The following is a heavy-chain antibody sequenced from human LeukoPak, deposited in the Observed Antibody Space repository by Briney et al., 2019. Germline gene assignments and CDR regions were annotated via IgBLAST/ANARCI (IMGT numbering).Heavy chain of an antibody. V-gene: IGHV3-7*03. Sequence: GGSLRLSCAASGFTFTSYWMTWVRQAPGKGLEWVANIKKDGSEKYYVDSVKGRFTISRDNAENSLFLQMNGLRPEDTAVFYCARGQYTDGLSYWGQGTLVTVSS. CDR3: ARGQYTDGLSY. CDR2: IKKDGSEK. D-gene: IGHD5-24*01. J-gene: IGHJ4*02. CDR1: GFTFTSYW.